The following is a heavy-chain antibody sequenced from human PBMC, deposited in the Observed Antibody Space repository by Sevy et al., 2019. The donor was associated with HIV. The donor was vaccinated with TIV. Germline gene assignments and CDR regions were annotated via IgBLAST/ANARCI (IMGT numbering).Heavy chain of an antibody. CDR3: AKNPNYYDSLGEDHETPGEAPLLWYFDL. J-gene: IGHJ2*01. CDR1: GFTFSSYA. CDR2: ISGSGGST. Sequence: GGSLRLSCAASGFTFSSYAMSWVRQAPGKGLEWVSAISGSGGSTYYADSVKGRFTISRDNSKNTLYLKMNSLRAEDTAVYYCAKNPNYYDSLGEDHETPGEAPLLWYFDLWGRGTLVTVSS. D-gene: IGHD3-22*01. V-gene: IGHV3-23*01.